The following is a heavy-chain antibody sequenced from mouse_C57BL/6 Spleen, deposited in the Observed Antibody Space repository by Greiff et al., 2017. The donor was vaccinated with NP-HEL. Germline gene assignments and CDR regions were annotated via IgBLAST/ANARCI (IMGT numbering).Heavy chain of an antibody. D-gene: IGHD3-1*01. CDR2: INPNNGGT. Sequence: EVKLVESGPELVKPGASVKIPCKASGYTFTDYNMDWVKQSHGKSLEWIGDINPNNGGTIYNQKFKGKATLTVDKSSSTAYMELRSLTSEDTAVYYCARRGYPAWFAYWGQGTLVTVSA. J-gene: IGHJ3*01. CDR1: GYTFTDYN. V-gene: IGHV1-18*01. CDR3: ARRGYPAWFAY.